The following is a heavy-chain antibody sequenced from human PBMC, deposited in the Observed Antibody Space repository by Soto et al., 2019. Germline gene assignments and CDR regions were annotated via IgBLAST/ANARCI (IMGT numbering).Heavy chain of an antibody. J-gene: IGHJ4*02. Sequence: QITLRESGPTLVKHTQTLTLTCTFSGFSLTTSGVGVAWIRQPPGKALEWLAVTHWNDDNHYSPSLKSRLTITKDTSKNQVVLTMTTMDPVDTATYYCAHRRVGNGLDYWGQGTLVTVSS. CDR3: AHRRVGNGLDY. D-gene: IGHD2-8*01. V-gene: IGHV2-5*01. CDR1: GFSLTTSGVG. CDR2: THWNDDN.